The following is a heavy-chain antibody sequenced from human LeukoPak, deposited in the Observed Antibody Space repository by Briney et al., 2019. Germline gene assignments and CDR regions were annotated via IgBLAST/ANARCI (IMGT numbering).Heavy chain of an antibody. J-gene: IGHJ4*02. D-gene: IGHD1-26*01. V-gene: IGHV3-48*02. CDR1: GFTFSSYS. Sequence: GGSLRLSCAASGFTFSSYSMNLVRQAPGKGLEWVSHITASGTAMFYADSVKGRFTISRDNAKNSLHLQMNSLRDEDTAVYYCASSGSYRFDYWGQGTLVTVSS. CDR2: ITASGTAM. CDR3: ASSGSYRFDY.